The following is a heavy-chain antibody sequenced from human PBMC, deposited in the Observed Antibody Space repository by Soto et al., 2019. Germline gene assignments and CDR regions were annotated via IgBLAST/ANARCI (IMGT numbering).Heavy chain of an antibody. CDR1: GFTFSNAW. CDR3: TSTSYCSSTSCYGALSHYYYYYGMDV. Sequence: GGSLRLSCAASGFTFSNAWMNWVRQAPGKGLEWVGRIKSKTDGGTTDYAAPVKGRFTISRDDSKNTLYLQMNSLKTEDTAVYYCTSTSYCSSTSCYGALSHYYYYYGMDVWGQGTTVTVSS. J-gene: IGHJ6*02. V-gene: IGHV3-15*07. D-gene: IGHD2-2*01. CDR2: IKSKTDGGTT.